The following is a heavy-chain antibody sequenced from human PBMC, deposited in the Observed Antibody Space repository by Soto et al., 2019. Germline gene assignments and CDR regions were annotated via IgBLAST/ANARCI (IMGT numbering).Heavy chain of an antibody. D-gene: IGHD3-10*01. V-gene: IGHV3-11*01. J-gene: IGHJ6*02. Sequence: QVQLVESGGGLVKPGGSLRLSCAASGFTFSDYYMSWIRQAPGKGLEWVSYISSSGSTIDYADSVKGRFTISRDNAKNSLYLQMNSLRAEDTAVYYCARDQYYYGSGSYPYYYYGMDVWGQGTTVTVSS. CDR2: ISSSGSTI. CDR1: GFTFSDYY. CDR3: ARDQYYYGSGSYPYYYYGMDV.